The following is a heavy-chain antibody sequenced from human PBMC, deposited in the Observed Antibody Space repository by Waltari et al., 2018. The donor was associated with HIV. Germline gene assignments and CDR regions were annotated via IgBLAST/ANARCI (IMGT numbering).Heavy chain of an antibody. D-gene: IGHD2-2*01. V-gene: IGHV1-8*02. CDR2: MNPNSGNA. CDR3: ARTTRYCSSTSCLYYFDY. Sequence: QVQLVQSGAEVKKPGASVKVSCKASGYTFTTYDINCVRQATGQGLEWMGWMNPNSGNAGYAQKFQGRVTMTRNTSISTAYMELSSLRSEDTAVYYCARTTRYCSSTSCLYYFDYWGQGTLVTVSS. J-gene: IGHJ4*02. CDR1: GYTFTTYD.